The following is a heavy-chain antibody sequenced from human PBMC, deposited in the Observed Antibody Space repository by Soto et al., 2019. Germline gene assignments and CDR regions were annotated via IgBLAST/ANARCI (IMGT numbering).Heavy chain of an antibody. CDR3: SGGEIPYTEYCSLS. D-gene: IGHD3-16*01. J-gene: IGHJ5*02. Sequence: RSLRLSRTGYGFAFVDLAINWVRHATGKGLEWVGLITHQSYQETTEYAAAVKGRSTISTDTSXGIAYLQMNSLNIEVSFFYYRSGGEIPYTEYCSLSWGQGT. CDR2: ITHQSYQETT. V-gene: IGHV3-49*04. CDR1: GFAFVDLA.